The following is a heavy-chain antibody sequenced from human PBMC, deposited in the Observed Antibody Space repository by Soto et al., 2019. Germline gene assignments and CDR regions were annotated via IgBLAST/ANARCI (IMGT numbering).Heavy chain of an antibody. CDR1: GGSISSSSYY. J-gene: IGHJ6*02. D-gene: IGHD3-10*01. V-gene: IGHV4-39*07. Sequence: SETLSLTCTVSGGSISSSSYYWGWIRQPPGKGLEWIGSIYYSGSTYYNPSLKSRVTISVDTSKNQFSLKLSSVTAADTAVYYCARDRITMVRGVDYCGMDVWGQGTTVTVSS. CDR2: IYYSGST. CDR3: ARDRITMVRGVDYCGMDV.